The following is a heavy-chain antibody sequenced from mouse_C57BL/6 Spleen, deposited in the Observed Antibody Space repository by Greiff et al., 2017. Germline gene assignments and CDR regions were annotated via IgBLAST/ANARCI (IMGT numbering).Heavy chain of an antibody. V-gene: IGHV1-50*01. CDR1: GYTFTSYW. CDR3: ATRGGYYYGSSQPFAY. J-gene: IGHJ3*01. Sequence: VQLQQSGAELVKPGASVKLSCKASGYTFTSYWMQWVKQRPGQGLEWIGEIDPSDSYTNYNQKFKGKATLTVDTSSSTAYMQLSSLTSEDSAVYYCATRGGYYYGSSQPFAYWGQGTLVTVSA. D-gene: IGHD1-1*01. CDR2: IDPSDSYT.